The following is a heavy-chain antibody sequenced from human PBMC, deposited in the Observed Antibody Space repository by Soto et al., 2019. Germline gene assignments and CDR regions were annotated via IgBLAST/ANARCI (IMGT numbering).Heavy chain of an antibody. D-gene: IGHD2-21*02. V-gene: IGHV3-9*01. CDR1: GFTFDDYA. J-gene: IGHJ4*02. Sequence: GGSLRLSCAASGFTFDDYAMHWVRQAPGKGLEWVSGISWNSGSIGYADSVKGRFTISRDNAKNSLYLQMNSLRAEDTALYYCAKGPHCGGDCRLRGYYFDYWGQGTLVTVSS. CDR2: ISWNSGSI. CDR3: AKGPHCGGDCRLRGYYFDY.